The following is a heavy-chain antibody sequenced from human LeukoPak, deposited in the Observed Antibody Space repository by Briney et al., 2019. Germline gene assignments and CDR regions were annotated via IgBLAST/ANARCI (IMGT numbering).Heavy chain of an antibody. D-gene: IGHD6-13*01. Sequence: PGGSLRLSCAASGFTFSSYGMQWVRLAPGKELEYVSAISSNGGSTYYANSVKGRFTISRDNSKNTLYLQMGSLRAEDMAVYYCARDVGIAAAGTDYWGQGTLVTVSS. V-gene: IGHV3-64*01. J-gene: IGHJ4*02. CDR3: ARDVGIAAAGTDY. CDR2: ISSNGGST. CDR1: GFTFSSYG.